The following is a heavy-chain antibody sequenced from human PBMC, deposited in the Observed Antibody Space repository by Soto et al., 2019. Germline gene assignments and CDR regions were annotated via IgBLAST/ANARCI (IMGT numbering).Heavy chain of an antibody. CDR2: IYYSGST. Sequence: SETLSLTCTVSGGSISSYYCSWSRQPPGKGLEWIGYIYYSGSTNYNPSLKSRVTISVDTSKNQFSLKLSSVTAADTAVYYCARWGYCSGGSCYPPWNYGMDVWGQGTTVTVSS. CDR1: GGSISSYY. J-gene: IGHJ6*02. CDR3: ARWGYCSGGSCYPPWNYGMDV. V-gene: IGHV4-59*01. D-gene: IGHD2-15*01.